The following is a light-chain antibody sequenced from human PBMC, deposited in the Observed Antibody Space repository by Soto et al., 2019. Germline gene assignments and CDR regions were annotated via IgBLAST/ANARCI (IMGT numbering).Light chain of an antibody. CDR1: SSDVGGYNF. Sequence: QSALTRPASVSGSPGQSITISCTGTSSDVGGYNFVSWYQQYPGKAPKLIIFEVNNRPSGTSSRFSGSKSGNTASLTISGLQAEDEADYYCSSYRSSSTPVCVFGSGTKVTVL. CDR2: EVN. V-gene: IGLV2-14*01. CDR3: SSYRSSSTPVCV. J-gene: IGLJ1*01.